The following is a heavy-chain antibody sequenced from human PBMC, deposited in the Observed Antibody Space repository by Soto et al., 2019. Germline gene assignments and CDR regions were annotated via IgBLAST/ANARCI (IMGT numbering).Heavy chain of an antibody. CDR3: ARGGGNYAFDI. D-gene: IGHD2-21*02. J-gene: IGHJ3*02. CDR2: IYYSGST. Sequence: SETLSLTCTVSGGSISSYYWSWIRQPPGKGLEWIGYIYYSGSTNYNPSLKSRVTISVDTSKNQFSLKLSSVTAADTAVYYCARGGGNYAFDIWGQGTRVTV. V-gene: IGHV4-59*01. CDR1: GGSISSYY.